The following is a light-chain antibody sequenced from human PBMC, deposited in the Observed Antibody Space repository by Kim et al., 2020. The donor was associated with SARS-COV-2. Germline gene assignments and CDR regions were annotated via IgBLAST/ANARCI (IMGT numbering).Light chain of an antibody. J-gene: IGLJ3*02. Sequence: PGQRVTISCTGSNSNIGAGYDVHWYQHLPGTAPKLLIYGNNNRPSGVPDRFSGSKSGTSASLAIAGLQAEDEGDYYCQSYDSRHWVFGGGTQLTVL. CDR1: NSNIGAGYD. CDR2: GNN. V-gene: IGLV1-40*01. CDR3: QSYDSRHWV.